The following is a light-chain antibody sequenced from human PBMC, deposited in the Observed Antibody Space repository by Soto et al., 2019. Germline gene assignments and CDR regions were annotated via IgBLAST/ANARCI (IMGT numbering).Light chain of an antibody. V-gene: IGLV1-40*01. CDR2: GNR. CDR1: TSNLGAGYD. CDR3: SSYTSSSTLYV. J-gene: IGLJ1*01. Sequence: QSVLTQPPSVSGAPGQRVTLSCTGNTSNLGAGYDVHWYQQLPGAAPKLVIFGNRNRPSGVPERFSGSKSGTSASLAITGLQAEDEADYYCSSYTSSSTLYVFGTGTKVTVL.